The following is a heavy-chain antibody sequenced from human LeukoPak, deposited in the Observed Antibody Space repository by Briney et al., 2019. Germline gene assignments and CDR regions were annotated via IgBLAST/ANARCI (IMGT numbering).Heavy chain of an antibody. CDR2: ISSSSSTI. CDR3: ARDLRRRSPGWFDP. D-gene: IGHD5-24*01. CDR1: GFTFSSYA. Sequence: GGSLRLSCAASGFTFSSYAMSWVRQAPGKGLEWVSYISSSSSTIYYADSVKGRFTISRDNAKNSLYLQMNSLRAEDTAVYYCARDLRRRSPGWFDPWGQGTLVTVSS. V-gene: IGHV3-48*01. J-gene: IGHJ5*02.